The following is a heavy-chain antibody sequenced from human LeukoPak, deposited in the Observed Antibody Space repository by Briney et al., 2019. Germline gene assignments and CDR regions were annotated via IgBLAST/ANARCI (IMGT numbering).Heavy chain of an antibody. CDR2: IKQDGSEK. J-gene: IGHJ4*02. Sequence: GGSLRLSCAASGFTFSSYWMSWVRQAPGKGLEWVANIKQDGSEKYYVDSVKGRFTISRDNAKNSLYLQMNSLRAEDTAFYYCARHDFWSGFKGGDYWGQGTLVTVSS. CDR3: ARHDFWSGFKGGDY. V-gene: IGHV3-7*03. D-gene: IGHD3-3*01. CDR1: GFTFSSYW.